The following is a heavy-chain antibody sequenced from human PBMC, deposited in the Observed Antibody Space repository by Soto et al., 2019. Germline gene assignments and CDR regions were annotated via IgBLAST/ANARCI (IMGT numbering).Heavy chain of an antibody. D-gene: IGHD1-1*01. CDR3: ARELGVQLEFDF. Sequence: EVQLVASGGGLVKPGGSLRLSCAASGFTFTGYVMNWVRQAPGKGLEWLSSISTTTNYKYYADSVKGRFTISRDSGKNSLYLRMNSLRDEDTAVYYCARELGVQLEFDFWGQGTQVTVSS. V-gene: IGHV3-21*01. J-gene: IGHJ4*02. CDR2: ISTTTNYK. CDR1: GFTFTGYV.